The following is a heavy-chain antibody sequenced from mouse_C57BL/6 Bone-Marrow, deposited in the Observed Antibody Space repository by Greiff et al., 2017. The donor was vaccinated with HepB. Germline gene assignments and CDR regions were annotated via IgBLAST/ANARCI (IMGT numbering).Heavy chain of an antibody. CDR1: GFNIKDYY. CDR3: AALIYYYGSSYPFDFGC. V-gene: IGHV14-1*01. CDR2: IDPEDGDT. D-gene: IGHD1-1*01. Sequence: EVQLQESGAELVRPGASVKLSCTASGFNIKDYYMHWVKQRPEQGLEWIGRIDPEDGDTDYAPKFQGKATMTADTSSNTAYLQLSSLTSEDPAVYYCAALIYYYGSSYPFDFGCWGTGTTVTFS. J-gene: IGHJ1*03.